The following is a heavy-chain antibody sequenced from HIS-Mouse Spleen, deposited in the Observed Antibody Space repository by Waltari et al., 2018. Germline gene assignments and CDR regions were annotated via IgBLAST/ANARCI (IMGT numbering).Heavy chain of an antibody. CDR3: AREIPYSSSWYDWYFDL. D-gene: IGHD6-13*01. J-gene: IGHJ2*01. V-gene: IGHV4-39*07. CDR1: GGSISSSSYY. CDR2: IYYSGST. Sequence: QLQLQESGPGLVKPSETLSLTCTVSGGSISSSSYYWGWIRQPPGKGLEWIGSIYYSGSTYYNPSLKSRVTISVDPSKNQFSLKLSSVTAADTAVYYCAREIPYSSSWYDWYFDLWGRDTLVTVSS.